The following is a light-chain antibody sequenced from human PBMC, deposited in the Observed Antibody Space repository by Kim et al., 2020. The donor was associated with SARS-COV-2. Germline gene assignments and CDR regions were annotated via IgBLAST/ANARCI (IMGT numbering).Light chain of an antibody. CDR3: QVWDSSTGV. J-gene: IGLJ3*02. Sequence: VALGQTARITCGGNNIGSKNVHWYQQKPGQAPVLVIYRDSNRPAGIPERFSGSNSGNTATLTISRAQAGDEADYYCQVWDSSTGVFGGGTKLTVL. CDR1: NIGSKN. V-gene: IGLV3-9*01. CDR2: RDS.